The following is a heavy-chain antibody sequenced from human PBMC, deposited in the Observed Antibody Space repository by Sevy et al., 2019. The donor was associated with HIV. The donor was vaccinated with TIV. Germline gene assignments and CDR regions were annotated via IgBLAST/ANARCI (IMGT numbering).Heavy chain of an antibody. Sequence: GGSLRLSCAASGFTFSNYWMSWVRQAPGKGLEWVANIKRDGSEKYYVASVKGRFTISRDNAKNTVSLQMNSLGAEDTAIYYCAKRYCSTITCYDDDFWNPYYFYGLDVWGQGISVTVSS. D-gene: IGHD2-2*01. CDR2: IKRDGSEK. J-gene: IGHJ6*02. CDR1: GFTFSNYW. CDR3: AKRYCSTITCYDDDFWNPYYFYGLDV. V-gene: IGHV3-7*03.